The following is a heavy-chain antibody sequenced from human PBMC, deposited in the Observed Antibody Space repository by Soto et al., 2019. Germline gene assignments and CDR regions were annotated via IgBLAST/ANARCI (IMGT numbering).Heavy chain of an antibody. Sequence: PGGSLRLSCAASGFTFSSYAMSWVRQAPGKGLEWVSAISGSGGSTYYADSVKGRFTISRDNSKNTLYLQMNSLRAEDTAVYYCAKGAYCSGGSCYLTWFDPWGQGTLVTVSS. CDR2: ISGSGGST. J-gene: IGHJ5*02. D-gene: IGHD2-15*01. CDR1: GFTFSSYA. V-gene: IGHV3-23*01. CDR3: AKGAYCSGGSCYLTWFDP.